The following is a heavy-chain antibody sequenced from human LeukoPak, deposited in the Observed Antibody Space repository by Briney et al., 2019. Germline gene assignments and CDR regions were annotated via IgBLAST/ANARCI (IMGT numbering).Heavy chain of an antibody. V-gene: IGHV3-23*01. Sequence: PRGSLRVSCAQPGFPFSDFSMSWVRQAPGEGLEWISTTNSGGTSTYYAESVKGRFTISRDNSKNTLYLQMSSLRVEDTAVYYCAKQSYARSLGEGGPGTLVSVSS. D-gene: IGHD2-8*01. CDR1: GFPFSDFS. CDR3: AKQSYARSLGE. J-gene: IGHJ4*02. CDR2: TNSGGTST.